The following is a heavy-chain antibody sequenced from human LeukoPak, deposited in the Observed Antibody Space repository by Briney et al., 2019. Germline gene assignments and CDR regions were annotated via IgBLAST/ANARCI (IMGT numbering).Heavy chain of an antibody. Sequence: PSETLSLTCAVYGGSFSGDYWNWLRQPPGQGLEWIGYIYSSGSTNYNPSLNSRVSISLDTSKNQLSLKLGSVTAADTAVYYCARGAGRWAIWGQGTMVTVSS. D-gene: IGHD4-23*01. V-gene: IGHV4-59*01. CDR3: ARGAGRWAI. CDR2: IYSSGST. J-gene: IGHJ3*02. CDR1: GGSFSGDY.